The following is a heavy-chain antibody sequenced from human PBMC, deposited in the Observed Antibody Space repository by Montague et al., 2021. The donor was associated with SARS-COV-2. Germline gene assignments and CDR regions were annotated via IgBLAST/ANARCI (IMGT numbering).Heavy chain of an antibody. Sequence: SETLSLTCAVHGGSFSGYYWSWIRQPPGKGLEWIGEINHSGSTNYNPSLKSRVTMSVDSSKNQFSLRLSSVTAADTAVYYCARYGSYFEHWGQGTLVTVSS. CDR3: ARYGSYFEH. CDR1: GGSFSGYY. CDR2: INHSGST. J-gene: IGHJ4*02. D-gene: IGHD1-26*01. V-gene: IGHV4-34*01.